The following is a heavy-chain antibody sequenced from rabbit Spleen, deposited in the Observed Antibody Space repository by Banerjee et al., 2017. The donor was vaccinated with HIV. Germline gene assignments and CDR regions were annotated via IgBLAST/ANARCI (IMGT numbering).Heavy chain of an antibody. CDR2: IDPLFGST. CDR3: VRDRANIGGDYGAYYFDL. V-gene: IGHV1S47*01. Sequence: QEQLVESGGGLVQPGGSLKLSYKASGFDFSGYGVSWVRQAPGKGLEWSGYIDPLFGSTYYASWVNGRFTISRHNAQNTLYLQLNSLTAADTATYFCVRDRANIGGDYGAYYFDLWGQGTLVTVS. J-gene: IGHJ4*01. CDR1: GFDFSGYG. D-gene: IGHD2-1*01.